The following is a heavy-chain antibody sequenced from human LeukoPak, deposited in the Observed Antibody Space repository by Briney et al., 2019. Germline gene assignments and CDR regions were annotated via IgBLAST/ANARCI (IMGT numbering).Heavy chain of an antibody. CDR3: ARDRPYDSSGPLAY. J-gene: IGHJ4*02. V-gene: IGHV4-34*01. D-gene: IGHD3-22*01. CDR1: AGSISTYY. Sequence: SETLSLTCTVSAGSISTYYWSWIRQPPGKGLEWIGEINHRGNTNYNPSLKSRVTISVDTSKNHFSLKLTSVTAADTAVYYCARDRPYDSSGPLAYWGQGTLVTVSS. CDR2: INHRGNT.